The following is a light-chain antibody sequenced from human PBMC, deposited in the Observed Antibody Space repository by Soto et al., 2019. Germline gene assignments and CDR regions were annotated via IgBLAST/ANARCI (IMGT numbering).Light chain of an antibody. V-gene: IGLV2-8*02. CDR2: EVT. CDR3: APDAGSDNYV. CDR1: RNDVGAYNS. Sequence: QSALTEPPCASRSPGQSVTISCTGSRNDVGAYNSVSWYQQHPGKAPRLIIYEVTKRPSGVPARFSGSKSANTASLTVSGLQADDEADYFCAPDAGSDNYVFGTGTKLTVL. J-gene: IGLJ1*01.